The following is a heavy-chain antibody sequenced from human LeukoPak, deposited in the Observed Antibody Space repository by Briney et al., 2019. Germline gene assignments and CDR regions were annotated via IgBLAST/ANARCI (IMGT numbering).Heavy chain of an antibody. CDR1: GYTFTSYD. V-gene: IGHV1-8*01. D-gene: IGHD1-26*01. Sequence: GASVKVSCKASGYTFTSYDINWVRQATGQGLEWMGWMNPNSGNTGYAQKFQGRVTMTRNTSISTAYMELSSLRSEDTAVYYCARDLYVDGGIDYWGQGTLVTVSS. CDR2: MNPNSGNT. J-gene: IGHJ4*02. CDR3: ARDLYVDGGIDY.